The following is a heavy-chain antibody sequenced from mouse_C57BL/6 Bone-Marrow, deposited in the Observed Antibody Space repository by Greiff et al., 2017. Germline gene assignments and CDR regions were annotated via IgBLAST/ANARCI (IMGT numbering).Heavy chain of an antibody. J-gene: IGHJ3*01. CDR2: IDPNSGGT. CDR3: ARCYGSSQAWFAY. Sequence: QVHVKQPGAELVKPGASVKLSCKASGYTFTSYWMHWVKQRPGRGLEWIGRIDPNSGGTKYNEKFKSKATLTVDKPSSTAYMQLSSLTSEDSAVYYCARCYGSSQAWFAYWGQGTLVTVSA. V-gene: IGHV1-72*01. D-gene: IGHD1-1*01. CDR1: GYTFTSYW.